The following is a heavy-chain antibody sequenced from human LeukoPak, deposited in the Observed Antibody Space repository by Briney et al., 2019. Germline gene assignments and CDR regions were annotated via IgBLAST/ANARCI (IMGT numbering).Heavy chain of an antibody. CDR1: GFTFSSYA. Sequence: GGSLRLSCAASGFTFSSYAMHWVRQAPGKGLEWVAVISYDGSNKYYADSVKGRFTISRDNSKNTLYLQMNSLRAEDTAVYYCARARVKSIAVAGTPHFDYWGQGTLVTVSS. V-gene: IGHV3-30*04. D-gene: IGHD6-19*01. CDR2: ISYDGSNK. CDR3: ARARVKSIAVAGTPHFDY. J-gene: IGHJ4*02.